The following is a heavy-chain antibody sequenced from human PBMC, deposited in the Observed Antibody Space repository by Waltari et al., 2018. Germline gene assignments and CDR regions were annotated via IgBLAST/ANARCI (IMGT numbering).Heavy chain of an antibody. V-gene: IGHV3-33*01. CDR3: ARDTIGGAARSYYYYGMDV. Sequence: QVQLVESGGGVVQPGRSLRLSCAASGFTFSSYGMHWVRQAPGKGLEWVAVIWYDGSNKYYADSVKGRFTISRDNSKNTLYLQMNSLRAEDTAVYYCARDTIGGAARSYYYYGMDVWGQGTTVTVSS. CDR1: GFTFSSYG. CDR2: IWYDGSNK. D-gene: IGHD6-6*01. J-gene: IGHJ6*02.